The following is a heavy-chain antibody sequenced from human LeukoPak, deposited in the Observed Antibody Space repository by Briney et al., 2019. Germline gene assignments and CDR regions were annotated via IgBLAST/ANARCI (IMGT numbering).Heavy chain of an antibody. CDR2: IYSGGST. CDR3: ARELTGYDVRYFDY. V-gene: IGHV3-53*01. CDR1: GGSISSGGYY. D-gene: IGHD3-9*01. J-gene: IGHJ4*02. Sequence: PSSETLSLTCTVSGGSISSGGYYWSWVRQAPGKGLEWVSVIYSGGSTYYADSVKGRFTISRDNSKNTLYLQMNSLRAEDTAVYYCARELTGYDVRYFDYWGQGTLVTVSS.